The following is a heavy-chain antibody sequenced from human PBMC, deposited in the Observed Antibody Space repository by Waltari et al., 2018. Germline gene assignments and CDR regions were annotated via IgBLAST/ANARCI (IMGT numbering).Heavy chain of an antibody. V-gene: IGHV4-39*07. CDR3: AGSLVATINGDAFDI. J-gene: IGHJ3*02. D-gene: IGHD5-12*01. CDR1: GGSISSSSYY. CDR2: IYYSGST. Sequence: QLQLQESGPGLVKPSETLSLTCTVSGGSISSSSYYWGWIRQPPGKGLEWIGSIYYSGSTYHNPSLKSRVTISVDTSKNQFSLKLSSVTAADTAVYYCAGSLVATINGDAFDIWGQGTMVTVSS.